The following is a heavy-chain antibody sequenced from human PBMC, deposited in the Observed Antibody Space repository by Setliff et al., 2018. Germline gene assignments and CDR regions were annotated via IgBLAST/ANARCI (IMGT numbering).Heavy chain of an antibody. CDR1: GFTFSNAW. CDR3: TTWPENGGYYYYYYMDV. D-gene: IGHD3-16*01. Sequence: GGSLRLSCVVSGFTFSNAWMNWVRQAPGKGLEWVGHIKSKTDGATTDYAAPVKGRFTISRDDSKNTLYLQMNSLKIEDTAVYYCTTWPENGGYYYYYYMDVWGKGTTVTVS. J-gene: IGHJ6*03. CDR2: IKSKTDGATT. V-gene: IGHV3-15*07.